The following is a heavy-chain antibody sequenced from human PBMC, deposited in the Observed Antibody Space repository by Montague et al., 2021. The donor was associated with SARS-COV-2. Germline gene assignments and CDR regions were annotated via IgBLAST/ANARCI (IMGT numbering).Heavy chain of an antibody. J-gene: IGHJ3*02. V-gene: IGHV4-4*07. D-gene: IGHD3-22*01. CDR3: ARGALFYDSSGYYYDALDI. Sequence: SETLSLTCTVSGGSISSYYWNWIRQSAGKGLEWIGRIYISGSTNYDSSLKSRVTMSVDASKNQFTLTLSSVTAADTAVYYCARGALFYDSSGYYYDALDIWGQGTMVTVSS. CDR1: GGSISSYY. CDR2: IYISGST.